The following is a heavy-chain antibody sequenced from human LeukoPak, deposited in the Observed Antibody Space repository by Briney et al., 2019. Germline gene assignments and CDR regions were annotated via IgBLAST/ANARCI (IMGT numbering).Heavy chain of an antibody. CDR2: IYTSGST. Sequence: SETPSLTCTVSGGSISSGSYYWSWIRQPAGKGLEWIGRIYTSGSTNYNPSLKSRVTISVDTSKNQFSLKLSSVTAADTAVYYCARGVGATTGFDYWGQGTLVTVSS. CDR3: ARGVGATTGFDY. V-gene: IGHV4-61*02. D-gene: IGHD1-26*01. J-gene: IGHJ4*02. CDR1: GGSISSGSYY.